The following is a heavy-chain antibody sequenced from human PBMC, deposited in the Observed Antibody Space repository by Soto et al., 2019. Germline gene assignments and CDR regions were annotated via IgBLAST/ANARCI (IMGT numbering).Heavy chain of an antibody. CDR1: GYTFTCYY. J-gene: IGHJ6*04. CDR2: INPNSGGT. Sequence: XSGKGSCQASGYTFTCYYMHWVQQAPGQGLEWMGWINPNSGGTNYAQKFQGRVTMTRDTSISTAYMELSRLRSDDTAVYYCARDWLEVVVAATNYSYGMDVWGKGIRVTVSP. CDR3: ARDWLEVVVAATNYSYGMDV. D-gene: IGHD2-15*01. V-gene: IGHV1-2*02.